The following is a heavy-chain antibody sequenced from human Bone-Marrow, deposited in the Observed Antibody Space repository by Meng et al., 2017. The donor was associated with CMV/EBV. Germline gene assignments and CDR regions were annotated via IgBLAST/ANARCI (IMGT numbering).Heavy chain of an antibody. J-gene: IGHJ6*02. D-gene: IGHD2-2*01. CDR3: ARVPQGAAAYYYYGMDV. CDR1: GYTFTSYD. CDR2: MNPNSGNT. V-gene: IGHV1-8*03. Sequence: ASVKVSCKASGYTFTSYDINWVRQATGQGLEWMGWMNPNSGNTGYARKFQGRVTITRNTSISTAYMELSSLRSEDTAVYYCARVPQGAAAYYYYGMDVWGQGTTVTVSS.